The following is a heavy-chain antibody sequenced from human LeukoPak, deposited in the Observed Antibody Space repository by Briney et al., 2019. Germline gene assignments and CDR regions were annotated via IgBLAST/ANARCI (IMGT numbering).Heavy chain of an antibody. V-gene: IGHV1-18*01. CDR1: GYTFSIYG. CDR3: ARADPTNNGDDYFDH. D-gene: IGHD5-12*01. CDR2: SSPYSGNT. Sequence: GAAVKVTCKASGYTFSIYGISWVRQAPGHRLEWMGWSSPYSGNTDYAQKFQGRVTMTTDASTTTAYMELRSLMSDDTAVYYCARADPTNNGDDYFDHWGQGTLVTVSS. J-gene: IGHJ4*02.